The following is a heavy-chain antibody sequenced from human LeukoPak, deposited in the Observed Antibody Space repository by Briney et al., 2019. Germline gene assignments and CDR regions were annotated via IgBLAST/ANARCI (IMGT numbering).Heavy chain of an antibody. CDR2: VYYSGST. V-gene: IGHV4-39*07. J-gene: IGHJ5*02. CDR1: GGSISSSSYY. D-gene: IGHD6-19*01. CDR3: AREGDRASSGWPPSLVYNWFDP. Sequence: KPSETLSLTCTVSGGSISSSSYYWGWIRQPPGKGLEWIGNVYYSGSTYYNPSLKSRVTMSVDTSKNQFSLKLSSVTAADTAVYYCAREGDRASSGWPPSLVYNWFDPWGQGTLVTVSS.